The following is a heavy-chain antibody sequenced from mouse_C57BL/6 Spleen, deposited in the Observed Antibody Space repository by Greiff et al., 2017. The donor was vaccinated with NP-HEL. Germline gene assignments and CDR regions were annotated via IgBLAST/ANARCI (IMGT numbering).Heavy chain of an antibody. J-gene: IGHJ4*01. CDR2: IHPNSGST. Sequence: QVQLQQPGAELVKPGASVKLSCKASGYTFTSYWMHWVKQRPGQGLEWIGMIHPNSGSTNYNEKFKSKATLTVDKSSGTAYMQLSSLTSEDSAVYYCARANDYYGSRGGYYAMDYWGQGTSVTVSS. D-gene: IGHD1-1*01. CDR3: ARANDYYGSRGGYYAMDY. CDR1: GYTFTSYW. V-gene: IGHV1-64*01.